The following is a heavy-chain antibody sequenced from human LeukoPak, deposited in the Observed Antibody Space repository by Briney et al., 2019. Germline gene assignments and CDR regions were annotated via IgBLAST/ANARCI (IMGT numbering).Heavy chain of an antibody. J-gene: IGHJ4*02. Sequence: PGGSLGLSCAASGFTFSSYNVNWVRQAPGKGLEWVSSISSGGSYIYYADSVMGRFTISRDNAKNSLYLQMNTLRAEDTAVYYCAKGSGVQVWSSLDYWGQGTLVTVSS. CDR1: GFTFSSYN. CDR2: ISSGGSYI. V-gene: IGHV3-21*01. CDR3: AKGSGVQVWSSLDY. D-gene: IGHD1-1*01.